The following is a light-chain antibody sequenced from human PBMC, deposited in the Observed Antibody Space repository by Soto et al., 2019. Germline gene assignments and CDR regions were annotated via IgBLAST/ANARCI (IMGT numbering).Light chain of an antibody. CDR3: QQYGSGPIVT. J-gene: IGKJ3*01. CDR2: GES. CDR1: QRVSSSS. V-gene: IGKV3-20*01. Sequence: EIVLTQSPGTLSLSPGERATLSCRASQRVSSSSLAWYQQKPGQAPRLLIYGESSRATGIPGRFRGSGSGTDFTLTISRLEPEDVAVYYCQQYGSGPIVTFGPGTKVAIK.